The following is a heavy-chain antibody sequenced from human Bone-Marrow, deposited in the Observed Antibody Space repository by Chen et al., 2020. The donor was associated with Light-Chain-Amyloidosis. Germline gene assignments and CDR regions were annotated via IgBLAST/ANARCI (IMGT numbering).Heavy chain of an antibody. Sequence: EVQLVESGGGLVQPGESLRLSCAASGISFSNNWMSWVRQAPGKGLAWVANVQGDGSDKYYVDSVKGRFTISRDNAKNSLYLQMNSLRAEDTAVYYCTTEYLGAYDYWGQGTLLTVSS. J-gene: IGHJ4*02. D-gene: IGHD3-16*01. CDR3: TTEYLGAYDY. CDR1: GISFSNNW. V-gene: IGHV3-7*05. CDR2: VQGDGSDK.